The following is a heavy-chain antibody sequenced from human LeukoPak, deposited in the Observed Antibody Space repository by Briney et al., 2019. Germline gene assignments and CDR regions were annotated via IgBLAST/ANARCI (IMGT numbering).Heavy chain of an antibody. V-gene: IGHV4-4*07. Sequence: PSETLSLTCTVSGDSMSSYYWSWIRQPAGKGLEWIGRIYSTGSTNYNPSLKSRVTMSVDASKNQFSLRLSSVTAADTAVYYCARDHQLYGSPWDWFDPWGQGMLVTVSS. D-gene: IGHD3-10*01. J-gene: IGHJ5*02. CDR1: GDSMSSYY. CDR3: ARDHQLYGSPWDWFDP. CDR2: IYSTGST.